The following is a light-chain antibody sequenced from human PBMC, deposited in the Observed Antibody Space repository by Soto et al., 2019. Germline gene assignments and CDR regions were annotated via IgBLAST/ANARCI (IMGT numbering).Light chain of an antibody. CDR3: QQYNNWPYT. V-gene: IGKV3-15*01. J-gene: IGKJ2*01. CDR2: RAS. CDR1: QSVTGSY. Sequence: EIVLTQSPGTLSLSPGERATLSCRASQSVTGSYLAWYQQKPGQAPTLLIYRASTRATGIPARFSGSGSGTEFTLTISSLQSEDFAVYYCQQYNNWPYTFGQGTKLEIK.